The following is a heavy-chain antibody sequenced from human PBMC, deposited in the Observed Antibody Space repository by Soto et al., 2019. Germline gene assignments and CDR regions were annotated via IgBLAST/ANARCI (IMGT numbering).Heavy chain of an antibody. Sequence: PSQTRSLPCXISGDSVSSNSDAWNWIRQSPSRGLEWLGRTYYRSKWYNDYAVSVKSRITINPDASKNQFSLQLNSVTPEDTAVYYCARDFAAHNWNYGLYGMDVWGQGTTVTVSS. CDR2: TYYRSKWYN. CDR3: ARDFAAHNWNYGLYGMDV. D-gene: IGHD1-7*01. V-gene: IGHV6-1*01. J-gene: IGHJ6*02. CDR1: GDSVSSNSDA.